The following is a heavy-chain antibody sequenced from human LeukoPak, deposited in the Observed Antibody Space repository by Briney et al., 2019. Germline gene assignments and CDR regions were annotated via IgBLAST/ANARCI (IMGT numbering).Heavy chain of an antibody. V-gene: IGHV3-23*01. D-gene: IGHD3-22*01. CDR3: AKDLGRGYYDSSGYLDY. J-gene: IGHJ4*02. CDR1: GFTFSSYW. Sequence: GGSLRLSCAASGFTFSSYWMTWVRQAPGKGLEWVSAISGSGGSTYYADSVKGRFTISRDNSKNTLYLQMNSLRAEDTAVYYCAKDLGRGYYDSSGYLDYWGQGTLVTVSS. CDR2: ISGSGGST.